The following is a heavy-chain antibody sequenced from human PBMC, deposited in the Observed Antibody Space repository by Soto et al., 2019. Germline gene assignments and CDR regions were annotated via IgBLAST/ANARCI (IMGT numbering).Heavy chain of an antibody. J-gene: IGHJ4*02. CDR2: MSYDGSDT. D-gene: IGHD3-10*02. Sequence: GGSLRLSCVGSGFIFSNNGMHWVRQTPGKGLEWVAFMSYDGSDTFYADSVQGRFTISRDNSKNTLFLHMSNLGAEDTAMYYCTIVRVADSALDHWGQGTLVTVSS. V-gene: IGHV3-30*02. CDR3: TIVRVADSALDH. CDR1: GFIFSNNG.